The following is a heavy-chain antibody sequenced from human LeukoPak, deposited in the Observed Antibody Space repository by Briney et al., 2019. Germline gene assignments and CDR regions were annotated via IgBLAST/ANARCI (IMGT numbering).Heavy chain of an antibody. Sequence: PGESLRLSCVASGVSISGQWMNWVRQAPGQGLEWVANIKHDGSEGYYVDSVKGRFTISRDDGRNSVSLQMNSVRAEDTAVYYCGYTNNFYHWGQGTLVVVSS. D-gene: IGHD3-16*02. V-gene: IGHV3-7*01. CDR3: GYTNNFYH. CDR2: IKHDGSEG. CDR1: GVSISGQW. J-gene: IGHJ4*02.